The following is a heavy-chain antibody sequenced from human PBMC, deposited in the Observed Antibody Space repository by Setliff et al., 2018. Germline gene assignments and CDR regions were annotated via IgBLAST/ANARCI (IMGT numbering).Heavy chain of an antibody. CDR1: GGSSSSHY. CDR3: ARVLFGVNDGLYHYFYMDI. Sequence: PSETLSLTCTVSGGSSSSHYWSWIRQPPGKGLEWIGYIHYSGTTNYNPSLKSRVTMTIDTSTSTAYTELTSLRSDDTAAYYCARVLFGVNDGLYHYFYMDIWGKGTTVTVSS. D-gene: IGHD3-10*01. CDR2: IHYSGTT. V-gene: IGHV4-59*11. J-gene: IGHJ6*03.